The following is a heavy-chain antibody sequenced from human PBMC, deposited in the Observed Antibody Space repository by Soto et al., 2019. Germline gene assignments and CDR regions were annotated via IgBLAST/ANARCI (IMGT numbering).Heavy chain of an antibody. Sequence: QITLKESGPTLVKPTQTLTLTCTFSGFSLSTSGEGVGWIRQPPGKALEWLALIYWDDDQRYSPSLSFRLTITKDTAQTQVVLTMTNLDPVDTATYYCAQTGHGDRYWYFDLRGRGTLVTVSS. J-gene: IGHJ2*01. CDR1: GFSLSTSGEG. V-gene: IGHV2-5*02. D-gene: IGHD4-17*01. CDR2: IYWDDDQ. CDR3: AQTGHGDRYWYFDL.